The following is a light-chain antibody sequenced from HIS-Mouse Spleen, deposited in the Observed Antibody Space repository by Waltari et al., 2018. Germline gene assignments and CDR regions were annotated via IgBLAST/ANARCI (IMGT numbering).Light chain of an antibody. Sequence: SYELTQPSSVSVSPGQTARLTCSGDVLAKKYARWFQQKPGQAPVLVIYKDSERPSGIAERLSGSSSGTTVTLTIGGAQVEDEADYYCYSAADNNRVFGGGTKLTVL. J-gene: IGLJ3*02. CDR1: VLAKKY. CDR3: YSAADNNRV. CDR2: KDS. V-gene: IGLV3-27*01.